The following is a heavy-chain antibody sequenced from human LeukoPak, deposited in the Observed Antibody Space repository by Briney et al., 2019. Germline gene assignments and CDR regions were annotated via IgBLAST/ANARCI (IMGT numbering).Heavy chain of an antibody. V-gene: IGHV3-23*01. CDR1: GFTFSSYA. Sequence: GGSLRLSCAASGFTFSSYAMSWVRQAPGKGLEWVSAISASGGTTYYADSVKGRFIISRDNSKNTLHLQMNSLRAEDTAVYYCANQAVAGTLSGDYWGQGTLVTVSS. CDR2: ISASGGTT. J-gene: IGHJ4*02. CDR3: ANQAVAGTLSGDY. D-gene: IGHD6-19*01.